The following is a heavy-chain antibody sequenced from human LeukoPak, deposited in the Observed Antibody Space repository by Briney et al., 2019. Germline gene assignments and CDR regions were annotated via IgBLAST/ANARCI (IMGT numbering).Heavy chain of an antibody. CDR3: TTSNFFNYDYVWGSYLYYLDY. J-gene: IGHJ4*02. D-gene: IGHD3-16*01. CDR2: IKSRTDGGTT. CDR1: GFTFSNAW. Sequence: GGSLRLSCAASGFTFSNAWMSWVRQAPGKGLEWVGRIKSRTDGGTTDYAAPVKGRFTISRDDSKNTLYLQMNSLKTEDTAVYYCTTSNFFNYDYVWGSYLYYLDYWGQGTLVTVSS. V-gene: IGHV3-15*01.